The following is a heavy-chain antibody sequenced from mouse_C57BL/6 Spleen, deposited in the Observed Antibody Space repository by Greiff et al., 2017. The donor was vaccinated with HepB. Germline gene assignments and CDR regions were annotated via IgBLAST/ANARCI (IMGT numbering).Heavy chain of an antibody. J-gene: IGHJ1*03. CDR1: GFNIKDYY. Sequence: EVQLQQSGAELVRPGASVKLSCTASGFNIKDYYMHWVKQRPEQGLEWIGRIDPEDGDTEYAPKFQGKATMTADTSSNTAYLQLSILTSEDTAVYYCTTSGTTVVARYFDVWGTGTTVTVSS. D-gene: IGHD1-1*01. CDR3: TTSGTTVVARYFDV. CDR2: IDPEDGDT. V-gene: IGHV14-1*01.